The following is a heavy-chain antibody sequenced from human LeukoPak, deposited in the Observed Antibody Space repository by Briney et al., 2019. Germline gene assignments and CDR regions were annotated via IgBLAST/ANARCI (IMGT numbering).Heavy chain of an antibody. Sequence: GESLKISCKGSGYRFTSYGISWVRQAPGQGLEWMGWISAYNGNTNYAQKLQGRVTMTTDTSTSTAYMELRSLRSDDTAVYYCARPYGSGSYPFDYWGQGTLVTVSS. J-gene: IGHJ4*02. CDR1: GYRFTSYG. CDR2: ISAYNGNT. D-gene: IGHD3-10*01. V-gene: IGHV1-18*01. CDR3: ARPYGSGSYPFDY.